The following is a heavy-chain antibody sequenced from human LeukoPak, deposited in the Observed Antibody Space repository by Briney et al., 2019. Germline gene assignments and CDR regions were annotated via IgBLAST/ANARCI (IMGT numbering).Heavy chain of an antibody. CDR3: ARASYGDSPYYFDY. J-gene: IGHJ4*02. Sequence: ASVKVSCKASGYTFTRYDINWVRQATGQGLEWMGWMNPNSGNTGYAQKFQGRVTMTRDTSRSIVYMDLSSLRSEYTAVYYCARASYGDSPYYFDYWGQGTLVTVSS. V-gene: IGHV1-8*01. CDR2: MNPNSGNT. CDR1: GYTFTRYD. D-gene: IGHD4-17*01.